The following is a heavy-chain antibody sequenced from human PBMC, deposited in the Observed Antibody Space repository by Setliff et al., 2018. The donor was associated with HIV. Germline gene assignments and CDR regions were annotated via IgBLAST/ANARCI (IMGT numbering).Heavy chain of an antibody. CDR3: ARSQWLLAVAGPSDI. J-gene: IGHJ3*02. D-gene: IGHD6-19*01. Sequence: SVKVSCKASGGTFSSSAISWVRQAPGQGLEWMGSIIPIYGTSNYAQKLQGRVTITADESANIAYMELSSLRSEDTAVYFCARSQWLLAVAGPSDIWGQGTKVTVS. CDR2: IIPIYGTS. V-gene: IGHV1-69*13. CDR1: GGTFSSSA.